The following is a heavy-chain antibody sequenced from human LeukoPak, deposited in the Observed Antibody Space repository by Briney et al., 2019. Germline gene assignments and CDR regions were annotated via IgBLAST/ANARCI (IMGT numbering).Heavy chain of an antibody. J-gene: IGHJ4*02. CDR1: GFTFSDYS. Sequence: GGSLRLSCAASGFTFSDYSMHWVRQAPGKGLEWVTLISDDGRNKNYADSVKGRFTISRDNSENTLYLQMKSLRAEDTAVYYCARGDGYNFFDYWGQGTLVTVSS. V-gene: IGHV3-30*14. CDR2: ISDDGRNK. D-gene: IGHD5-24*01. CDR3: ARGDGYNFFDY.